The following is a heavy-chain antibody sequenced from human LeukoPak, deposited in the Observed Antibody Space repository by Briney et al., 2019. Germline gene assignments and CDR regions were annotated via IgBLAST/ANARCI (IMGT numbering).Heavy chain of an antibody. Sequence: PSETLSLTCTVSGGSISSYSWSWIRQPPGKGLEWIGYIYYSGRTTYNPSLRSRVTMSIGTSRNQFSLKLNSVTAADTAVYYCAGDYGSGSYRFDYWGQGTLVNVSP. CDR3: AGDYGSGSYRFDY. CDR2: IYYSGRT. V-gene: IGHV4-59*12. CDR1: GGSISSYS. D-gene: IGHD3-10*01. J-gene: IGHJ4*02.